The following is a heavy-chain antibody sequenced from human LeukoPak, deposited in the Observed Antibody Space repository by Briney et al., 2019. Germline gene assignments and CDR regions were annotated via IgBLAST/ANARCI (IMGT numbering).Heavy chain of an antibody. Sequence: PSETLSLTCTVSGGSISSYYWSWIRQPPGKGLEWIGYIYYSGSTNYNHSLKSRVTISVDTSKNQFSLKLSSVTAAETAVYYCARICSSSCYGAFDIWGQGTMVTVSS. V-gene: IGHV4-59*01. J-gene: IGHJ3*02. D-gene: IGHD6-13*01. CDR3: ARICSSSCYGAFDI. CDR2: IYYSGST. CDR1: GGSISSYY.